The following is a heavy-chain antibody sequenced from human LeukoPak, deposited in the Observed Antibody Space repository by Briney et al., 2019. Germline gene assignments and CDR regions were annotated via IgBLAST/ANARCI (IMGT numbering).Heavy chain of an antibody. J-gene: IGHJ4*02. V-gene: IGHV3-30*02. Sequence: GGSLRLSCAASGFTFSSYGMHWVRQAPGKGLEWVAFIRYDGSNKYYADSVKGRFTISRDNSKNTLYLQMNSLRAEDTAVYYCAKEAILGSGSGYSPPPKAGGYWGQGTLVTVSS. D-gene: IGHD3-3*01. CDR1: GFTFSSYG. CDR3: AKEAILGSGSGYSPPPKAGGY. CDR2: IRYDGSNK.